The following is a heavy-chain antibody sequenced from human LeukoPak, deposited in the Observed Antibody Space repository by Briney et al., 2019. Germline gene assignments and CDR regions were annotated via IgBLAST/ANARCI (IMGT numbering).Heavy chain of an antibody. J-gene: IGHJ4*02. Sequence: PGGSLRLSCAASGFTVSSNYMSWVRQAPGKGLVWVSRIDNAGSITTYADSVKGRFTISRDNAENTLYLQMNSLRVEDTAVYYCVRASYYDSTGYVKDNFDYWGQGTLVTVSS. CDR1: GFTVSSNY. V-gene: IGHV3-74*03. CDR3: VRASYYDSTGYVKDNFDY. D-gene: IGHD3-22*01. CDR2: IDNAGSIT.